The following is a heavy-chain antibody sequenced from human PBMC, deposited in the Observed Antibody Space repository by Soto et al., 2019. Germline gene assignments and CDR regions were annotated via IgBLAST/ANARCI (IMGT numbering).Heavy chain of an antibody. CDR1: GDSVASNSAA. CDR2: TYYKSKWYN. V-gene: IGHV6-1*01. CDR3: ARANWNHNVFDY. J-gene: IGHJ4*02. D-gene: IGHD1-1*01. Sequence: SQTLSLTCVISGDSVASNSAAWNWIRQSPSRGLEWLGRTYYKSKWYNDYAESVNGRITVNPDTSKNQFSLQLKSVTPDDTAVYYCARANWNHNVFDYWGQGTLVTVSS.